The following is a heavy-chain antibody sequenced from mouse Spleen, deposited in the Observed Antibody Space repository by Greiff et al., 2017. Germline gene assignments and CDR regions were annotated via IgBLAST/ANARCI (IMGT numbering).Heavy chain of an antibody. CDR3: ARPHYGSSRGYFDY. D-gene: IGHD1-1*01. Sequence: EVQLQQSGPVLVKPGASVKMSCKASGYTFTDYYMNWVKQSHGKSLEWIGVINPYNGGTSYNQKFKGKATLTVDKSSSTAYMELNSLTSEDSAVYYCARPHYGSSRGYFDYWGQGTTLTVSS. J-gene: IGHJ2*01. CDR2: INPYNGGT. CDR1: GYTFTDYY. V-gene: IGHV1-19*01.